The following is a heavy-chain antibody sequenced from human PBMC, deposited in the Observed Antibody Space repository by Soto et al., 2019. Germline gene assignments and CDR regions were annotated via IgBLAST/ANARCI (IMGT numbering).Heavy chain of an antibody. CDR1: CGSFSGYY. CDR2: INHSGST. CDR3: ARGNERGSSRGLNWFDP. V-gene: IGHV4-34*01. Sequence: PSETLSLTCAVYCGSFSGYYWSWIRQPPGKGLEWIGEINHSGSTNYNPSLKSRVTISVDTSKNQFSLKLSSVTAADTAVYYCARGNERGSSRGLNWFDPWGQGTLVTVSS. J-gene: IGHJ5*02. D-gene: IGHD6-13*01.